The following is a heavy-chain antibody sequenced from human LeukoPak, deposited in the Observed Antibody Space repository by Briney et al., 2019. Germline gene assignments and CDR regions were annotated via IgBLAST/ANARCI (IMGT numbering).Heavy chain of an antibody. CDR2: ISSSSSYI. CDR1: GFTFSSYS. Sequence: GGSLRLSCAASGFTFSSYSMNWVRQAPGKVLEWVSSISSSSSYIYYADSVKGRFTISRDNAKNSLYLQMNSLRAEDTAVYYCARGGYDWGGYYYYYMDVWGKGTTVTVSS. D-gene: IGHD5-12*01. CDR3: ARGGYDWGGYYYYYMDV. V-gene: IGHV3-21*01. J-gene: IGHJ6*03.